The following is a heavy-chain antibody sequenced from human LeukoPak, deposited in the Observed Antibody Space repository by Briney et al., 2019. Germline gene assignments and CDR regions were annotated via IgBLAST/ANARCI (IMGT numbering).Heavy chain of an antibody. J-gene: IGHJ3*02. CDR1: RYDIYSSTYD. CDR2: IYYNEDT. V-gene: IGHV4-39*01. CDR3: ARQLAAGNDAFDI. D-gene: IGHD2-15*01. Sequence: SETLPLTCTVYRYDIYSSTYDSAWIRQPPGKGLEFIGRIYYNEDTYSNPSLKSRLTISVDPSTNQFSLRLNSVTAADTAVYFCARQLAAGNDAFDIWGQGTMVTVSS.